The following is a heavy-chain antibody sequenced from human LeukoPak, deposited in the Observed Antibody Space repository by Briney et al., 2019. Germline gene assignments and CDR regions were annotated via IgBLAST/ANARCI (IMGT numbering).Heavy chain of an antibody. J-gene: IGHJ4*02. D-gene: IGHD2-2*01. CDR1: GGSISSSGYY. Sequence: PSETLSLTCRVSGGSISSSGYYWGWIRQPPGKGLEWIGSVYYSGTTYYNPFLKSRVTISVDPSKSQFSLRLTSVTAADTAVYYCAREYSSSRYDYWGQGSLVSVSS. CDR3: AREYSSSRYDY. V-gene: IGHV4-39*07. CDR2: VYYSGTT.